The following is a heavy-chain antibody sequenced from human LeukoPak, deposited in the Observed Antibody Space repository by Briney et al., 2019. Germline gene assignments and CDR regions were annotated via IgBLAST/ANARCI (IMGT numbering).Heavy chain of an antibody. Sequence: ASVNVSCTPSGYSLSPYGISWVRQAPGQGREWMGWISAYNGETNDAQILPGRDTMTTDTSTSTAYMELRNLRSDDTAVYYCASGALKYCESSSYYYLLNYWGQGTLVTVSS. J-gene: IGHJ4*02. D-gene: IGHD3-22*01. V-gene: IGHV1-18*01. CDR3: ASGALKYCESSSYYYLLNY. CDR2: ISAYNGET. CDR1: GYSLSPYG.